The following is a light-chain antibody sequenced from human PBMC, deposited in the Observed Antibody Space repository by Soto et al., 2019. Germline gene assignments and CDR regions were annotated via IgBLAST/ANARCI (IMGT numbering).Light chain of an antibody. V-gene: IGLV2-11*01. CDR3: CSYAGRYTYV. Sequence: SALTQPRSVSGSPGQSVTMSCTGASSDVGGYNYVSWYQQHPGKATKLMIYDVSKRPSGVPDRFSGSKSGKTASLTISGLQTEDEPDYYCCSYAGRYTYVFGTGTKVTV. CDR2: DVS. J-gene: IGLJ1*01. CDR1: SSDVGGYNY.